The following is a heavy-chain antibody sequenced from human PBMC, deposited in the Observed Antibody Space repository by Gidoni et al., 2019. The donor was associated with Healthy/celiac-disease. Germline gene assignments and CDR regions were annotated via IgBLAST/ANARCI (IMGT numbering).Heavy chain of an antibody. Sequence: EVQLVESGGGLVQPGRSLRLSCAASGFTFDAYAMHWVRQAPGKGLEWVSGISWNSGSIGYADSVKGRFTISRDNAKNSLYLQMNSLRAEDTALYYCAKAHYYYDSSGRPGIDYWGQGTLVTVSS. J-gene: IGHJ4*02. CDR2: ISWNSGSI. V-gene: IGHV3-9*01. CDR1: GFTFDAYA. D-gene: IGHD3-22*01. CDR3: AKAHYYYDSSGRPGIDY.